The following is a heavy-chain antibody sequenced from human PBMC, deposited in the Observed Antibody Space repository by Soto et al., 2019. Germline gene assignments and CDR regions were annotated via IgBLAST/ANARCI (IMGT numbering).Heavy chain of an antibody. V-gene: IGHV1-69*06. Sequence: QVQLVQSGAEVKKPGSSVKVACQASGGAFSTYAISWVRQAPGQGLEWMGGGIPLFGTSNYLPKFQGRVTIAAERSTETVYMELSRLRFDDTAVYFCARELKAGGHFGMDVWGQGTTVTVSS. J-gene: IGHJ6*02. CDR2: GIPLFGTS. CDR1: GGAFSTYA. D-gene: IGHD3-16*01. CDR3: ARELKAGGHFGMDV.